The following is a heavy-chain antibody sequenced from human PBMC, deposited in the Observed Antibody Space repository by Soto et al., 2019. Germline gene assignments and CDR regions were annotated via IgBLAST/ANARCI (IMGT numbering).Heavy chain of an antibody. D-gene: IGHD1-26*01. CDR2: IWYDGSNK. Sequence: QVQLVESGGGVVQPGRSLRLSCAASGFTFSSYGMHWVRQAPGKGLEWVAVIWYDGSNKYYADSVKGRFTISSDNSKNTLYLQMNSLRAEDTAVYYCARAYIGATVVGSYFDYWGQGTLVTVSS. CDR3: ARAYIGATVVGSYFDY. V-gene: IGHV3-33*01. CDR1: GFTFSSYG. J-gene: IGHJ4*02.